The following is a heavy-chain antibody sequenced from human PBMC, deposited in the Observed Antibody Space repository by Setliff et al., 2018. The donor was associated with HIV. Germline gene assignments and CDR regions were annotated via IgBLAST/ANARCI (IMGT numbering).Heavy chain of an antibody. CDR2: SYYSGNT. D-gene: IGHD1-26*01. V-gene: IGHV4-30-4*08. CDR3: ARDPAVASREVDFDI. Sequence: PSETLSLTCTVSGGSISSGNNYWSWIRQPPAKGLEWIEYSYYSGNTYYNPSLKSRATISVDTSTNQFYLKLNSVTVADTAVYYGARDPAVASREVDFDIWGQGTRVTVSS. J-gene: IGHJ3*02. CDR1: GGSISSGNNY.